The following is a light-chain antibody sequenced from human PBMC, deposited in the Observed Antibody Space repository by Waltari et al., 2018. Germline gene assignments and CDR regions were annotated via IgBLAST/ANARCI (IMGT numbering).Light chain of an antibody. V-gene: IGLV1-44*01. J-gene: IGLJ3*02. CDR3: AAWDDTLKGL. CDR1: SSNIGSNT. CDR2: NDD. Sequence: QSVLTQPPSASGAPGQRVTITCSIGSSNIGSNTVNWYPQFPGTAPKLLMFNDDPRASGVPGRFAGSRSVTSASLAISGLQSEDEATYYGAAWDDTLKGLFGGGTTLTVL.